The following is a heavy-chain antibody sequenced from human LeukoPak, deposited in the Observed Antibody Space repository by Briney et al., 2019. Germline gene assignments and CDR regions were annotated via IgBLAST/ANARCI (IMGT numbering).Heavy chain of an antibody. CDR3: AREGGIAAVGPLPYDY. Sequence: GESLKISCKGSGYSFTSYWIGWVRQMPGKGLEWMGIIYPGDSDTRYSPSFQGQVTISADKSISTAYLQWSSLKASDTAMYYCAREGGIAAVGPLPYDYWGQGTLVTVSS. D-gene: IGHD6-13*01. J-gene: IGHJ4*02. V-gene: IGHV5-51*01. CDR1: GYSFTSYW. CDR2: IYPGDSDT.